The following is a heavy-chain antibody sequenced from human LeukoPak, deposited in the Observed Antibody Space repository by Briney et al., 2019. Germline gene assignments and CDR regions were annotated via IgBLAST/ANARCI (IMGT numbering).Heavy chain of an antibody. J-gene: IGHJ4*02. Sequence: GGSLRLSCAASGFTFNNFSMNWVRQAPGNGLEWVSSISSSSSYIYYADSVKGRFTISRDSAKNSLYLQMNSLRAEDTAVYYCARAYCSGGSCYLTRFDYWGQGTLVTVSS. V-gene: IGHV3-21*01. D-gene: IGHD2-15*01. CDR2: ISSSSSYI. CDR1: GFTFNNFS. CDR3: ARAYCSGGSCYLTRFDY.